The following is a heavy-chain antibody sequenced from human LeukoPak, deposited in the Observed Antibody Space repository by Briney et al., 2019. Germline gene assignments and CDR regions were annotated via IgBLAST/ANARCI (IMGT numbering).Heavy chain of an antibody. D-gene: IGHD4-23*01. Sequence: SETLSLTCTVSGGSISSGGYYWSWIRQHPGKGLEWIGYIYYSGSTNYNPSLKSRVTISVDTSKNQFSLKLSSVTAADTAVYYCARWSVVLGDAFDIWGQGTMVTVSS. V-gene: IGHV4-61*08. CDR1: GGSISSGGYY. CDR2: IYYSGST. J-gene: IGHJ3*02. CDR3: ARWSVVLGDAFDI.